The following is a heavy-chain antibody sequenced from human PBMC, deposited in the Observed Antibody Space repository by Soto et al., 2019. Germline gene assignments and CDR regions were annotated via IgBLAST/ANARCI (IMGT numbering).Heavy chain of an antibody. V-gene: IGHV4-31*03. CDR2: IYYSGTT. CDR3: AASCVGCGGFNYYGMDV. J-gene: IGHJ6*02. Sequence: SETLSLTCTVSGGSISSGGYYWNWIRQHPGKGLEWIGYIYYSGTTYYNPSLKSRVNISVDTSKKQFSLKLSYVTATNTAVYYCAASCVGCGGFNYYGMDVWGQGTTVT. D-gene: IGHD2-21*01. CDR1: GGSISSGGYY.